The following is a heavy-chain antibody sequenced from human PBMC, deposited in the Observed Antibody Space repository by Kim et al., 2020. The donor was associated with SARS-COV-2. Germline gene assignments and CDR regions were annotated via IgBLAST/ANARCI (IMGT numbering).Heavy chain of an antibody. D-gene: IGHD6-13*01. Sequence: ASVKVSCKASGYTFTSYGISWVRQDPGQGLEWMGWISAYNGNTNYAQKLQGRVTMTTDTSTSTAYMELRSLRSDDTAVYYCARDPRWAAGTTGWFDPWGQGTLVTVSS. V-gene: IGHV1-18*01. CDR1: GYTFTSYG. CDR2: ISAYNGNT. CDR3: ARDPRWAAGTTGWFDP. J-gene: IGHJ5*02.